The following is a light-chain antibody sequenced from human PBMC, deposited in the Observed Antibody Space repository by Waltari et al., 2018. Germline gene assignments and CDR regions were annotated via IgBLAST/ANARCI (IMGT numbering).Light chain of an antibody. CDR3: QQYHNWPPVT. V-gene: IGKV3-15*01. J-gene: IGKJ1*01. Sequence: EIVMTQAPATLSVSPGERATLSCRASQSVSSNLAWYQQKPGQAPRLLIYGASTRATGIPARFSGSGSGTAFPLTISSLQSEDFAVYYCQQYHNWPPVTFGQGTKVEIK. CDR1: QSVSSN. CDR2: GAS.